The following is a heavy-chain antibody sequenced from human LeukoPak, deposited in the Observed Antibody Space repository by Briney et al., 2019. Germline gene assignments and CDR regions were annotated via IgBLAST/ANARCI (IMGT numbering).Heavy chain of an antibody. Sequence: GGSLRLSCAVSGFTLRNYAMSWVRQAPGKGLEWVSGGNSGSTHYVDSVKGRFTISRDNSKNTLYLQMNGLRVEDTAVYHCAKVDWGSNCNDGRCPRWGQGTLVTVSS. CDR3: AKVDWGSNCNDGRCPR. D-gene: IGHD2-15*01. J-gene: IGHJ4*02. V-gene: IGHV3-23*01. CDR1: GFTLRNYA. CDR2: GNSGST.